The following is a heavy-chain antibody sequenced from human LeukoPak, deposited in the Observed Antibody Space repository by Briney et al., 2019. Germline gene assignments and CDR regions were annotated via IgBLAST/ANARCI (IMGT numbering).Heavy chain of an antibody. J-gene: IGHJ4*02. CDR2: INPNSGGT. CDR3: ARDPPLGFLEWLLFDY. Sequence: ASVKVSCKASGYTFTGYYMHWVRQAPGQGLEWMGWINPNSGGTNYAQKFQGRVTMTRDTSISTAYMALSRLRSDDTAVYYCARDPPLGFLEWLLFDYWGQGTLVTVSS. D-gene: IGHD3-3*01. V-gene: IGHV1-2*02. CDR1: GYTFTGYY.